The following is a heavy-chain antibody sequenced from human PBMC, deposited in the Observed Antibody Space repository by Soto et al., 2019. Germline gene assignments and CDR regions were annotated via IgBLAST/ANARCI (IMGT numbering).Heavy chain of an antibody. CDR1: GGTFSRNS. J-gene: IGHJ5*02. Sequence: SVKVSCKASGGTFSRNSISWVRQAPGQGLEWMGGIIPIFGTPNYAQKFQGRLTITADESTSTAYMGLSSLRSDDTAVYYCARPIQFYFDTSAQSAWFDPWGQ. CDR3: ARPIQFYFDTSAQSAWFDP. D-gene: IGHD3-22*01. V-gene: IGHV1-69*13. CDR2: IIPIFGTP.